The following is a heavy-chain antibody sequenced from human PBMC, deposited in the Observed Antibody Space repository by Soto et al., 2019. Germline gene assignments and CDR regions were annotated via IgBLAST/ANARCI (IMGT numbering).Heavy chain of an antibody. CDR3: TRAAIRGELLDY. Sequence: QVHLVESGGGVVQPGRSLRLSCAASGFTFNNYVMHWVRQAPGKGLEWVALIWHDGSNKGYTDSVKGRFTISRDNSKNTLNLQMNSLRVEDTAVYFCTRAAIRGELLDYWGQGTQVTVSS. V-gene: IGHV3-33*01. CDR2: IWHDGSNK. CDR1: GFTFNNYV. D-gene: IGHD1-26*01. J-gene: IGHJ4*02.